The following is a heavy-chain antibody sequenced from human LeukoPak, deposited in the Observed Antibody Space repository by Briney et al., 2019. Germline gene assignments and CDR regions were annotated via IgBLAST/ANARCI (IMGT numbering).Heavy chain of an antibody. Sequence: GGSLRLSCAASGFTFSSYSMTWVRQAPGKGLEWVSSISSSSSYIYYADSVKGRFTISRDNAKNSLYLQMNSLRAEDTAVYYCARDRERYCSSTSCYPFDYWGQGTLVTVSS. V-gene: IGHV3-21*01. D-gene: IGHD2-2*01. CDR3: ARDRERYCSSTSCYPFDY. CDR1: GFTFSSYS. CDR2: ISSSSSYI. J-gene: IGHJ4*02.